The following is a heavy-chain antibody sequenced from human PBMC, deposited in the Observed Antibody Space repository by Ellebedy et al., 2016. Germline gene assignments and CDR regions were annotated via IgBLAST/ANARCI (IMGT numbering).Heavy chain of an antibody. D-gene: IGHD6-19*01. CDR3: ARGVVIAVAGTGNDY. Sequence: ASVKVSXXASGYTFTSYGISWVRPAPGQGLEWMGWISAYNGNTNYAQKLQGRVTMITDTSTSTAYMELRSLRSDDTAVYYCARGVVIAVAGTGNDYWGQGTLVTVSS. CDR1: GYTFTSYG. J-gene: IGHJ4*02. V-gene: IGHV1-18*01. CDR2: ISAYNGNT.